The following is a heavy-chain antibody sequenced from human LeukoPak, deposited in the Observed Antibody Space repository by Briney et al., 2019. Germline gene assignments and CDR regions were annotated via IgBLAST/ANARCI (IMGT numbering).Heavy chain of an antibody. D-gene: IGHD6-19*01. V-gene: IGHV1-18*01. CDR2: ISAYNGNT. Sequence: ASVKVSCKASGYTFTSYGISWVRQAPGQGLEWMGWISAYNGNTNYAQMLQGRVTMTTDTSTSTAYMELRSLRSDDTAVYYCARGPPYSSGWYNPSDYWGQGTLVTVSS. J-gene: IGHJ4*02. CDR1: GYTFTSYG. CDR3: ARGPPYSSGWYNPSDY.